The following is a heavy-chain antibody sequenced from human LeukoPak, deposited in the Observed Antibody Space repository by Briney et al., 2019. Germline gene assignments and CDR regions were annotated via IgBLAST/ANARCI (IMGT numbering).Heavy chain of an antibody. CDR2: INTDGSQR. D-gene: IGHD1-1*01. CDR3: ARHPNWNFDS. J-gene: IGHJ4*02. Sequence: GGSLRLSCAASGFTFSSYAMSWVRQAPGKGLEWVANINTDGSQRDCVDSLKGRFTISRDNDKNSLYLQMNNLRAKDTAVYYCARHPNWNFDSWGQGTLVTVSS. V-gene: IGHV3-7*01. CDR1: GFTFSSYA.